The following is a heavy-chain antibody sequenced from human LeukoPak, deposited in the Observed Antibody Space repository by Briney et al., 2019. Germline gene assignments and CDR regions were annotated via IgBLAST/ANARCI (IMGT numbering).Heavy chain of an antibody. Sequence: GGSLRLSCAASGFTVSNNYMICVRQAPGEALEGVSIFDSGGTTYYADYVMGRFTIDRDISKNTLNLQMNGLRAEDTGVYYCARGRPSRFDPRGQGTLVTVSP. V-gene: IGHV3-66*01. CDR2: FDSGGTT. J-gene: IGHJ5*02. CDR3: ARGRPSRFDP. CDR1: GFTVSNNY.